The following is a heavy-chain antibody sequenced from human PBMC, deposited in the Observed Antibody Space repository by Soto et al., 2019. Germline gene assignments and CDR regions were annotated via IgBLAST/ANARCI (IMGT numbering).Heavy chain of an antibody. D-gene: IGHD2-21*02. CDR2: IIPIFVTA. CDR3: ARAVTPYCGGDCPRFDP. J-gene: IGHJ5*02. CDR1: GGTFSSYA. V-gene: IGHV1-69*13. Sequence: SVKVSCKASGGTFSSYAISWGRQAPGQGLEWMGGIIPIFVTANYAQKFQGRVTITADESTSTAYMELSSLRSEDTAVYYCARAVTPYCGGDCPRFDPWGQGTLVTVSS.